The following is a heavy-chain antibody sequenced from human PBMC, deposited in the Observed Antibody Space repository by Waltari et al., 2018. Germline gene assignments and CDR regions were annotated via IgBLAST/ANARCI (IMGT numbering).Heavy chain of an antibody. CDR1: GFTFSSYG. D-gene: IGHD6-6*01. CDR3: AKLIAASVYYYGMDV. Sequence: QVQLVESGGGVVQPGGSLRLSCAASGFTFSSYGMHWVRQAPGKGLEWVAFIRYDGSNKYYADSVKGRFTISRDNSKNTLYLQMNSLRAEDTAVYYCAKLIAASVYYYGMDVWGQGTTVTVSS. V-gene: IGHV3-30*02. J-gene: IGHJ6*02. CDR2: IRYDGSNK.